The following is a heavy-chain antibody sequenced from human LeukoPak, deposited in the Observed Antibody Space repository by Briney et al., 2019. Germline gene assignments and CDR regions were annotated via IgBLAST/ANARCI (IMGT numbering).Heavy chain of an antibody. CDR3: ARGMARVNWFDP. CDR2: INHSGST. J-gene: IGHJ5*02. V-gene: IGHV4-34*01. D-gene: IGHD5-24*01. Sequence: SETLSLTCAVYGGSFSGYYWSWIRQPPGKGLEWIGEINHSGSTNYNPSLKSRVTISVDTSKNQFSLKLSSVTAADTAVYYCARGMARVNWFDPWGQGTLVTASS. CDR1: GGSFSGYY.